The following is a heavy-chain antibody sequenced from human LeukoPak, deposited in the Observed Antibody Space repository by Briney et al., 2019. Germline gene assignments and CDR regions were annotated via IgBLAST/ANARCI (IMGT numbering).Heavy chain of an antibody. Sequence: SQTLSLTCTVSGGSISSGSYYWSWIRQPAGKGLEWIGRIYTSGSTNYNPSLKSRVTMSVDTSKNQFSLKLSSVTAADTAVYYCARAPPPGIAAAGTGYFDLWGRGTLVTVSS. CDR1: GGSISSGSYY. V-gene: IGHV4-61*02. D-gene: IGHD6-13*01. J-gene: IGHJ2*01. CDR2: IYTSGST. CDR3: ARAPPPGIAAAGTGYFDL.